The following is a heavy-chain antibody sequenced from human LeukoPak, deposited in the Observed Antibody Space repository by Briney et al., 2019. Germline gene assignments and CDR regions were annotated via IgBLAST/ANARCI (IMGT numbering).Heavy chain of an antibody. V-gene: IGHV1-18*01. CDR1: GGSFSSYA. CDR3: ARVFSMDDFDY. D-gene: IGHD2/OR15-2a*01. CDR2: ISAYNGNT. Sequence: ASVKVSCKASGGSFSSYAISWVRQAPGQGLEWMGWISAYNGNTNYAQKLQGRVTMTTDTSTSTAYMELRSLRSDDTAVYYCARVFSMDDFDYWGQGTLVTVSS. J-gene: IGHJ4*02.